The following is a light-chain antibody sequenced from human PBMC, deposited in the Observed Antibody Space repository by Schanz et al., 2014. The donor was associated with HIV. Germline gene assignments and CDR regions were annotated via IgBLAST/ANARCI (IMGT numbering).Light chain of an antibody. CDR1: QSIGDS. V-gene: IGKV1-5*03. Sequence: IQMTQSPATLSASVGDRVTITCRASQSIGDSLAWLQQKPGRAPKLLISEASILETGVPSTFSGSGSGTEFTLTISSLQPDDFATYYCLQYDDESYTFGQGTKLEIK. J-gene: IGKJ2*01. CDR3: LQYDDESYT. CDR2: EAS.